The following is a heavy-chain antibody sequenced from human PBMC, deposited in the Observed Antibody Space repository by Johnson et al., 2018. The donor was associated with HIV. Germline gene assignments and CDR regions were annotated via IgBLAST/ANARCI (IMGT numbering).Heavy chain of an antibody. V-gene: IGHV3-9*01. CDR1: GFTFSKFG. CDR2: ISWNSGCI. Sequence: QLVESGGGLVQPGGSLRLSCAASGFTFSKFGMHWVRQAPGKGLEWVSGISWNSGCIGYADSVKGRFTISRDNAKNSLYLQMNSLRAEDTAVYYCGNLGDYSGNNGFDIWGQGTMVTVSS. J-gene: IGHJ3*02. D-gene: IGHD4-23*01. CDR3: GNLGDYSGNNGFDI.